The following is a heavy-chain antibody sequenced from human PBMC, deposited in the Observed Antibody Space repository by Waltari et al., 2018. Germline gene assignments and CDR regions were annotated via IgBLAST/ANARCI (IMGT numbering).Heavy chain of an antibody. D-gene: IGHD2-2*01. CDR3: AGDSPEWGSPSCLDY. Sequence: EVQLAEAGGGLVKPGGSLRRSCAASGFTFNVYTMNWVRQAPRKGLEWVSSIRSSITYITYAVSVTGRCTISRDNAKDSLYLQMNSLRAEDTAVYYCAGDSPEWGSPSCLDYWGQGTLVAVSS. J-gene: IGHJ4*02. CDR1: GFTFNVYT. V-gene: IGHV3-21*01. CDR2: IRSSITYI.